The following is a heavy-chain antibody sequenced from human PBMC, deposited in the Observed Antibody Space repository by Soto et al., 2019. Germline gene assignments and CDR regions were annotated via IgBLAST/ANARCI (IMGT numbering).Heavy chain of an antibody. D-gene: IGHD3-10*01. CDR3: ARDLLGFGYTYADV. J-gene: IGHJ6*02. CDR1: GGTFSSYA. V-gene: IGHV1-69*13. Sequence: SVKVSCKASGGTFSSYAISWVRQAPGQGLEWMGGIIPIGATANYAQKFQGRVTITADESTSTAYMELGSLRSEDTAVYYCARDLLGFGYTYADVWGQGTTVTVSS. CDR2: IIPIGATA.